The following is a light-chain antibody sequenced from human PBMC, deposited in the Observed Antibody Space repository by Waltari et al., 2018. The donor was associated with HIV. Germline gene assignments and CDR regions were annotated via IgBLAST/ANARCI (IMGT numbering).Light chain of an antibody. Sequence: QSALTQPASVSGSPGQSITISCDLNDYKYVSWYQSHPAKAPKVIIYEVTTRPSGLSHRFSGSKSCNTSTLTISGLQPEDEADYFCTSYISGTTPVFGRGTRVTVL. CDR1: DLNDYKY. CDR3: TSYISGTTPV. CDR2: EVT. V-gene: IGLV2-14*01. J-gene: IGLJ2*01.